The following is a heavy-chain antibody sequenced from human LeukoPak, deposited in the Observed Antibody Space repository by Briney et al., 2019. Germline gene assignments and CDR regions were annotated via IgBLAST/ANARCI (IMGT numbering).Heavy chain of an antibody. D-gene: IGHD3-10*01. Sequence: PGGSLRLSCAASGLTFSSYGMNWVRQAPGQGLEWVSSISSSSSYIYYADSVKGRFTISRDTSKNTLYLQMKSLKNQATAVYYCTTDVGMVRGFDYYYYYMDVWGKG. V-gene: IGHV3-21*03. CDR1: GLTFSSYG. CDR3: TTDVGMVRGFDYYYYYMDV. CDR2: ISSSSSYI. J-gene: IGHJ6*03.